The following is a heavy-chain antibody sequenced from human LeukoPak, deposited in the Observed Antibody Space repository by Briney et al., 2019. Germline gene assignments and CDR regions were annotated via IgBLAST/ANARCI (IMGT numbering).Heavy chain of an antibody. Sequence: GGSLRLSCAASRFTFSSYAMSWIRQAPGKGLEWVSYISSSGSTIYYADSVKGRFTISRDNAKNSLYLQMNSLRAEDTAVYYSARGAITFGGVTFWGQGTLVTVSS. V-gene: IGHV3-11*01. CDR3: ARGAITFGGVTF. CDR1: RFTFSSYA. CDR2: ISSSGSTI. D-gene: IGHD3-16*01. J-gene: IGHJ4*02.